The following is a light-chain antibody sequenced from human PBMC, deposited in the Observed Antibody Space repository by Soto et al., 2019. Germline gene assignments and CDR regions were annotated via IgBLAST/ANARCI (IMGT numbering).Light chain of an antibody. CDR1: QSVNNY. J-gene: IGKJ2*01. CDR3: QRRGNWPLYT. Sequence: EIVLTQSPATLSLSPGERATLSCRASQSVNNYLAWYQQQPGQPPRLLIYDASNRATGIPARFSGSGSGTDFTLTIISLEPEDFAVYYCQRRGNWPLYTFGQGTKLEIK. V-gene: IGKV3-11*01. CDR2: DAS.